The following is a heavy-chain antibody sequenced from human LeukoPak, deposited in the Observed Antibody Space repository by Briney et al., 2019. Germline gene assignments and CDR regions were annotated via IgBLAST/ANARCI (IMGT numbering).Heavy chain of an antibody. V-gene: IGHV4-59*08. Sequence: SETLSLTCTVSGGSPSSDYWSWIRQSPGKGLEWVGYVYNSGDTGKNPSLKSRVTILLDTSKNQCSLKLTSVSAADTAVYYCARPKLGAYFDLWGRGTLVTVSS. CDR2: VYNSGDT. CDR3: ARPKLGAYFDL. J-gene: IGHJ2*01. D-gene: IGHD3-16*01. CDR1: GGSPSSDY.